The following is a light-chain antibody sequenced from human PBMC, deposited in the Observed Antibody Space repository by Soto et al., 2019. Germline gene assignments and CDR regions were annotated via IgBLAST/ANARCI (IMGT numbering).Light chain of an antibody. V-gene: IGKV3-11*01. CDR3: QQRSNWLT. CDR2: DAS. CDR1: QSVSSY. J-gene: IGKJ4*01. Sequence: DIVLTQAAATLSLSPGERATLSCRASQSVSSYLAWYQQKPGQAPRLLIYDASNRATGIPARFSGSGSGTDFTLTISSLEPEDFAVYYCQQRSNWLTFGGGTKVDIK.